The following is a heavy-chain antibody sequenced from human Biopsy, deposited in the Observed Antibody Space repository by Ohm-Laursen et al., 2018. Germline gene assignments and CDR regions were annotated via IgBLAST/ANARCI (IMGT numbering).Heavy chain of an antibody. CDR2: IYFTGRT. V-gene: IGHV4-59*12. Sequence: SETLSLTCTVSGGPIDSYYWSWIRQPPGKALEWIGYIYFTGRTSYNPSLKSQVTMSVNTSKKQFSLRLSSVTAADPAVYYCASAGYNPDWNFDLWAVAPGSLSPQ. J-gene: IGHJ2*01. D-gene: IGHD5-24*01. CDR1: GGPIDSYY. CDR3: ASAGYNPDWNFDL.